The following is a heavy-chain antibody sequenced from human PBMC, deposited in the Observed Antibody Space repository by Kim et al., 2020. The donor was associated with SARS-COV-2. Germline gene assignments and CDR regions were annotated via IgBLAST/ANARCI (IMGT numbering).Heavy chain of an antibody. CDR2: IYHSGDT. J-gene: IGHJ4*02. CDR3: ARWLGGWNN. V-gene: IGHV4-4*02. D-gene: IGHD6-19*01. CDR1: GDSINSTTW. Sequence: SETLSLTCAVSGDSINSTTWWSWVRQSPGKGLEWIGEIYHSGDTHYNPSLKSRVAIFVDKSKNHFSLKLTSVTTADTAVYYCARWLGGWNNWGQGTLVTV.